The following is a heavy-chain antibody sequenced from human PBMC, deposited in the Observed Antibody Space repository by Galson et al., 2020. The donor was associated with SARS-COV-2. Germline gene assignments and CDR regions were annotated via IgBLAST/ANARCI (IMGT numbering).Heavy chain of an antibody. D-gene: IGHD3-10*01. Sequence: SETLSLTCAVSGGSISSGGYSWSWIRQPPGKGLEWIGYIYYSGSTYYNPSLKSRVTISVDTSKNQFSLKLSSVTAADTAVYYCARARLLWFGESLDAFDIWGQGTMVTVSS. V-gene: IGHV4-30-4*07. J-gene: IGHJ3*02. CDR2: IYYSGST. CDR1: GGSISSGGYS. CDR3: ARARLLWFGESLDAFDI.